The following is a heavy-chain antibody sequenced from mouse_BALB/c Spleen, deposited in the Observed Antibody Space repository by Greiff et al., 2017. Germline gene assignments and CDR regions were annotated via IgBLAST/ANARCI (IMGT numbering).Heavy chain of an antibody. D-gene: IGHD4-1*01. J-gene: IGHJ4*01. CDR3: TRWNWDDYAMDY. V-gene: IGHV1-63*01. CDR2: IYPGGGYT. CDR1: GYTFTNYW. Sequence: QVQLKQSGAELVRPGTSVKISCKASGYTFTNYWLGWVKQRPGHGLEWIGDIYPGGGYTNYNEKFKDKATLTVDKSSSTAYMQLSSPTSEDSAVYYCTRWNWDDYAMDYWGQGTSVTVSS.